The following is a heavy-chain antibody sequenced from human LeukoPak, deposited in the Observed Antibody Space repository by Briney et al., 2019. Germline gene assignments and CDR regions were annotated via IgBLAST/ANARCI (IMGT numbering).Heavy chain of an antibody. CDR2: ISSGSSYI. CDR3: ARDRGARPYYDFWSGYYSPVGDYYYYGMDV. V-gene: IGHV3-21*04. J-gene: IGHJ6*02. CDR1: GFTFRSYS. Sequence: GGSLRLSCAASGFTFRSYSMNWVRQAPGKGLDWVSSISSGSSYIYYADSVKGRFTISRDNAKNSLYLQMNSLRAEDTAVYYCARDRGARPYYDFWSGYYSPVGDYYYYGMDVWGQGTTVTVSS. D-gene: IGHD3-3*01.